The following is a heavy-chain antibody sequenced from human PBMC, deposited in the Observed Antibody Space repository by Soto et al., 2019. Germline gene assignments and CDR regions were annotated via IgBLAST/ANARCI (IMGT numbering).Heavy chain of an antibody. CDR2: IIPIFGTA. D-gene: IGHD3-10*01. J-gene: IGHJ6*02. Sequence: GASVKVSCKASGGTFSSYAISWVRQAPGQGLEWMGGIIPIFGTANYAQKFQGRVTITADKSTSTAYMELSSLRSEDTAVYYCARELYYYGSVYGMDVWGQGTTVTVSS. V-gene: IGHV1-69*06. CDR1: GGTFSSYA. CDR3: ARELYYYGSVYGMDV.